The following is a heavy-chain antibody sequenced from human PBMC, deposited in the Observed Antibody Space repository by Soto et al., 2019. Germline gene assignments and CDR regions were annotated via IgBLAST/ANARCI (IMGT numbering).Heavy chain of an antibody. CDR3: ARVGQQLFSP. J-gene: IGHJ5*02. V-gene: IGHV3-48*03. D-gene: IGHD2-2*01. CDR1: GFTFSRYE. Sequence: SLSLSCAASGFTFSRYEMNWVRQAPGKGLEWVSYISSSGSTIYYADSVKGRFTISRDNAKNSLYLQMNSLRAEDTAVYYCARVGQQLFSPWGQGTLVTVSS. CDR2: ISSSGSTI.